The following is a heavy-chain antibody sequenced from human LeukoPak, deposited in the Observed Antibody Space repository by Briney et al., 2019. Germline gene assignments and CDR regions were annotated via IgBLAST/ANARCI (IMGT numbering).Heavy chain of an antibody. V-gene: IGHV4-61*02. J-gene: IGHJ6*03. D-gene: IGHD1-26*01. CDR3: ARARYSGSYYHYYYMDV. CDR1: GGSISSGSYY. CDR2: IYTSGST. Sequence: SGTLSLTCTVSGGSISSGSYYWSWIRQPAGKGLEWIGRIYTSGSTNYNPSLKSRVTISVDTSKDQFSLKLSSVTAADTAVYYCARARYSGSYYHYYYMDVWGKGTTVTVSS.